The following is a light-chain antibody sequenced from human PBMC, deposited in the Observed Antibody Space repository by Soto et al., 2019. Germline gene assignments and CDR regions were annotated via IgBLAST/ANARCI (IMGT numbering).Light chain of an antibody. V-gene: IGKV3-11*01. J-gene: IGKJ5*01. CDR1: QSVSSY. CDR3: QQRSNWPSIT. CDR2: DAS. Sequence: EIALTQSPATLSLSPGERATLSSRASQSVSSYLAWYQQKPGQAPRLLIYDASNRATGIPARFSGSGSGTDFTLTISSLEPEDFAVYYCQQRSNWPSITFGQGTRLEIK.